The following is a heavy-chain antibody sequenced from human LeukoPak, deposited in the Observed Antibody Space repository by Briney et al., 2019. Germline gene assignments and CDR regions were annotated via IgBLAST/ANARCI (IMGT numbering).Heavy chain of an antibody. Sequence: PSETLSLTCAVYGGSFSGYYWSWIRQLPGKGLEWIGEINHSGSTNYNPSLKSRVTVSVDTSKNQFSLKLSSVTAADTAVYYCARGRGYYDFLSPRANYYMDVWGKGTTVTVSS. V-gene: IGHV4-34*01. CDR2: INHSGST. D-gene: IGHD3-3*01. CDR3: ARGRGYYDFLSPRANYYMDV. CDR1: GGSFSGYY. J-gene: IGHJ6*03.